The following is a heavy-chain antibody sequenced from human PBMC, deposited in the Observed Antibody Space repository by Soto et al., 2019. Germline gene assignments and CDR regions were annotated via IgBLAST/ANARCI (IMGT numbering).Heavy chain of an antibody. CDR2: IIPIFGTT. CDR3: ARENPTTPPYDCDC. CDR1: GGTFSKYA. Sequence: QVQLVQSGAEVKKPGSSVKVSCNVSGGTFSKYAINWVRQAPGQGLQWMGGIIPIFGTTNYAQNFQARVTITADESTRTAYMELTSLRSEDSAVYYCARENPTTPPYDCDCWGQGTLVTVSS. J-gene: IGHJ4*02. D-gene: IGHD5-12*01. V-gene: IGHV1-69*01.